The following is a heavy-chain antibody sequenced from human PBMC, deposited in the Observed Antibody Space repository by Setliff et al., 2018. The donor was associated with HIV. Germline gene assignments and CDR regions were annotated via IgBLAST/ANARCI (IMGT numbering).Heavy chain of an antibody. V-gene: IGHV4-4*07. CDR3: ARVALLRYPEAFDI. D-gene: IGHD3-9*01. CDR2: IYYNGWT. CDR1: GDSVTGYH. Sequence: SETLSLTCIVSGDSVTGYHWNWIRQPAGQGLEWIGRIYYNGWTDYNPSLKGRLTMSVDTSNNLFSLRLTSVTAADTAMYYCARVALLRYPEAFDIWGQGTMVTVSS. J-gene: IGHJ3*02.